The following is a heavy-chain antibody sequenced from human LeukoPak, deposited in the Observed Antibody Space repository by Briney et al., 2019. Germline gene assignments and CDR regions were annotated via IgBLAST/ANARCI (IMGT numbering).Heavy chain of an antibody. D-gene: IGHD3-3*01. CDR3: ARGRRVGITIFGVVPLWDY. CDR1: GYTFTSYD. Sequence: ASVKVSCKASGYTFTSYDINWVRQAPGQGLEWMGWINPNSGGTNYAQKFQGRVTMTRDTSISTAYMELSRLRSDDTAVYYCARGRRVGITIFGVVPLWDYWGQGTLVTVSS. CDR2: INPNSGGT. J-gene: IGHJ4*02. V-gene: IGHV1-2*02.